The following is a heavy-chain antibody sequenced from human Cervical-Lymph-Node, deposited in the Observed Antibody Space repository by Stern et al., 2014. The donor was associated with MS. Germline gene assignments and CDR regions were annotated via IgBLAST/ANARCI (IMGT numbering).Heavy chain of an antibody. CDR3: ARDQRGITIFGVVTDYYYLGMDV. J-gene: IGHJ6*02. CDR1: GYIFTGYY. CDR2: INTNTGGT. D-gene: IGHD3-3*01. V-gene: IGHV1-2*02. Sequence: VQLVESGAEVKKPGASVKVSCKTSGYIFTGYYIHWVRQAPGQRLEWMSWINTNTGGTKYAQKFQGRVTMIRDTSISTAYVELSSLTSDDTAVYYCARDQRGITIFGVVTDYYYLGMDVWGQGTTVTVSS.